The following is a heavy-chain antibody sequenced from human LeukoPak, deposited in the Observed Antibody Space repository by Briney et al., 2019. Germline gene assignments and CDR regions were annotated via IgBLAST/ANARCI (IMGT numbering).Heavy chain of an antibody. J-gene: IGHJ4*02. CDR1: GGPFSGYY. CDR2: INHSGST. V-gene: IGHV4-34*01. CDR3: ARGAAERPIDY. D-gene: IGHD1-1*01. Sequence: SETLSLTCAVYGGPFSGYYWSWIRQPPGKGLEWIGEINHSGSTNYNPSLKSRVTISVDTSKNQFSLKLSSVTAADTAVYYCARGAAERPIDYWGQGTLVTVSS.